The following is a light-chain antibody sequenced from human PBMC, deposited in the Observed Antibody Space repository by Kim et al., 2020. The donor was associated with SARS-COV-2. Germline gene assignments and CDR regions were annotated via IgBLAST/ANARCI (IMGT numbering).Light chain of an antibody. CDR1: NSNIENNY. V-gene: IGLV1-51*01. CDR3: GTWDSSLSAVV. Sequence: QSALTQPPSVSAAPGQRVTISCSGSNSNIENNYVSWYQQFPGTAPKLLIYDNNNRPSGTPDRFSGSKSGTSATLVITGLQTGDEADYYCGTWDSSLSAVVFGGGTQLTVL. J-gene: IGLJ3*02. CDR2: DNN.